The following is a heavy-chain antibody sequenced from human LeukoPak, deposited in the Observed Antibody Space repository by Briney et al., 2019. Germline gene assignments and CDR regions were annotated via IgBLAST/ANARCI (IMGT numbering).Heavy chain of an antibody. D-gene: IGHD3-22*01. J-gene: IGHJ3*02. CDR2: IWYDGSNK. Sequence: GGSLRLSCAASGFTFSSYGMHWVRQAPGKGLEWVAVIWYDGSNKYYADSVKGRFTISRDNSKNTLYLQMNSLRAEDTAVYYCARDYYDSSGYYDAFDIWGQGTMVTVSS. CDR1: GFTFSSYG. V-gene: IGHV3-33*01. CDR3: ARDYYDSSGYYDAFDI.